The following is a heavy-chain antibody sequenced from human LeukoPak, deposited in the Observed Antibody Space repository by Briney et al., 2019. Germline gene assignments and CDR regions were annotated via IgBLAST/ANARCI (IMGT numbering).Heavy chain of an antibody. V-gene: IGHV4-59*08. CDR1: GGSISSYY. CDR2: IYYSGST. CDR3: ARQRGRYYDSSGYSGLDY. Sequence: SETLSLTCTVSGGSISSYYWSWIRQPPGKGLEWIGYIYYSGSTNYNPSLKSRVTISVDTSKNQFSLKLSSVTAADTAVYYCARQRGRYYDSSGYSGLDYWGQGTLVTVSS. D-gene: IGHD3-22*01. J-gene: IGHJ4*02.